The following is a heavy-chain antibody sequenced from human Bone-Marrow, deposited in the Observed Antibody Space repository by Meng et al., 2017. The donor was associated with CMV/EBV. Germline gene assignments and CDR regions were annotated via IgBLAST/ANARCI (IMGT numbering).Heavy chain of an antibody. D-gene: IGHD3-3*01. CDR2: IYWNDDK. J-gene: IGHJ6*01. Sequence: GPTLVKPTQTLTLTCTFSGFSLSTSGVGVGWIRQPPGKDLEWLALIYWNDDKRYSPPLKSRLTITKDTSKNQVVLTMTNMDPVDTATYYCAHIILKYKCWSGYYMADYYYYGMDVWGQGTTVTGSS. CDR3: AHIILKYKCWSGYYMADYYYYGMDV. V-gene: IGHV2-5*01. CDR1: GFSLSTSGVG.